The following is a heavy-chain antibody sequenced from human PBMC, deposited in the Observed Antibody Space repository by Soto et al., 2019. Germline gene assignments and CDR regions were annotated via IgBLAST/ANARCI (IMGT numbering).Heavy chain of an antibody. CDR3: ARRADYCSGNTCYFN. CDR2: INYSGTA. J-gene: IGHJ4*02. V-gene: IGHV4-39*01. CDR1: GGFISSGSYY. Sequence: SETLSLTCTVSGGFISSGSYYWGWIRQPPGKGLEWIGSINYSGTAYYNPSLKSRFTISVDTSKNQFSLKLTSVTAADTAVYYCARRADYCSGNTCYFNWGQGTLVTVSS. D-gene: IGHD2-15*01.